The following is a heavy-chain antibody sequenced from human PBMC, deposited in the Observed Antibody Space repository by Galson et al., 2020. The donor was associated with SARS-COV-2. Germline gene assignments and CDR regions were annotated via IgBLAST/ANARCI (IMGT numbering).Heavy chain of an antibody. CDR1: AGPIISSSYY. CDR2: IYFSGFT. Sequence: PSETLSLTCTVAAGPIISSSYYWGWICQPPGKGLDRIVSIYFSGFTHYNPPLQSRVTISVDTSENQFSLKLGSVTAADTAVDYCARHRIYCSGGSWYSFWFDPWGQGNLVTVSS. D-gene: IGHD2-15*01. J-gene: IGHJ5*02. CDR3: ARHRIYCSGGSWYSFWFDP. V-gene: IGHV4-39*01.